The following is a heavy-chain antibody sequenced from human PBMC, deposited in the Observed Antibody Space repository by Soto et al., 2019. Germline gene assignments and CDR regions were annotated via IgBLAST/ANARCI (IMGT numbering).Heavy chain of an antibody. CDR3: ARRMYSSGWYDPFDY. J-gene: IGHJ4*02. D-gene: IGHD6-19*01. V-gene: IGHV1-69*06. Sequence: AASVKVSCKASGGTFSSYAISWVRQAPGQGLEWMGGIIPIFGTANYAQKFQGRVTITADKSTSTAYMELSSLRSEDTAVYYCARRMYSSGWYDPFDYWGQGTLVTVSS. CDR2: IIPIFGTA. CDR1: GGTFSSYA.